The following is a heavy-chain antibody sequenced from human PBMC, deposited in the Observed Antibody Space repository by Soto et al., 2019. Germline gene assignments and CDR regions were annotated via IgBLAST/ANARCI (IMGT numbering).Heavy chain of an antibody. J-gene: IGHJ5*02. Sequence: SETLSLTCTVSGGSISSSSYYWGWIRQSPGKGLEWIGSIYYSGSTYYNPSLKSRVTISVDTSKNQFSLKLSSVTAADTAVYYCGRGYCSGGSCYVLGNWFDPWGQGTLVTVSS. CDR2: IYYSGST. D-gene: IGHD2-15*01. CDR3: GRGYCSGGSCYVLGNWFDP. CDR1: GGSISSSSYY. V-gene: IGHV4-39*01.